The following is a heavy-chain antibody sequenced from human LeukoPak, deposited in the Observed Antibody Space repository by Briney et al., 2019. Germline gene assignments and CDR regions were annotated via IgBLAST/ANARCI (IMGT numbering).Heavy chain of an antibody. CDR3: ARVISGDAFDI. J-gene: IGHJ3*02. CDR1: GFTFSSYS. D-gene: IGHD2-15*01. V-gene: IGHV3-21*01. CDR2: ISSSYI. Sequence: GGSLRLSCAASGFTFSSYSMNWVRQAPGKGLEWVSSISSSYIYYADSVKGRFTISRDNAKNSLYLRMNSLRAEDTAVYYCARVISGDAFDIWGQGTMVTVSS.